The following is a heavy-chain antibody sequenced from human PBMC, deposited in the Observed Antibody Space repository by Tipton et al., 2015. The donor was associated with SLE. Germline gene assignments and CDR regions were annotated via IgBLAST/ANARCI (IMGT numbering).Heavy chain of an antibody. V-gene: IGHV4-34*01. J-gene: IGHJ3*02. CDR2: INHSGST. Sequence: TLSLTCTVSGGSFSGYYWSWIRQPPGKGLEWIGEINHSGSTNYNPSLKSRVAISVDTSKNQFSLKLSSVTAADTAVYFCARGHFDFWSSLNAFDIWGQGTMVTVSS. CDR3: ARGHFDFWSSLNAFDI. D-gene: IGHD3-3*01. CDR1: GGSFSGYY.